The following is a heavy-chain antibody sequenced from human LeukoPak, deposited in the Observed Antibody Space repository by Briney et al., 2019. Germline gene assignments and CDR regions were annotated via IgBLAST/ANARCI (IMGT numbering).Heavy chain of an antibody. CDR1: GFSLGSYA. CDR3: AGDPSVGSTWYYYVDV. J-gene: IGHJ6*03. V-gene: IGHV3-48*04. D-gene: IGHD6-13*01. Sequence: PGGSLRLSCEASGFSLGSYAMNWIRQAPGRGLEYIAYISRSSRAINYAESVRGRFTVSRDNARNSLYLQMNGLRAEDTAVYHCAGDPSVGSTWYYYVDVWGKGTTVTVSS. CDR2: ISRSSRAI.